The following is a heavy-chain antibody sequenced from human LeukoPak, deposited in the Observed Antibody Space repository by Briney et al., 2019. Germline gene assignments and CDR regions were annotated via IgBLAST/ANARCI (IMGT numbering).Heavy chain of an antibody. CDR3: AKDSHCSSTSCYTIGYFQH. V-gene: IGHV3-23*01. D-gene: IGHD2-2*02. J-gene: IGHJ1*01. Sequence: GGSLRLSCAASGFTFSSYAMSWVRQAPGKGLEWVTAISGSGGSTYYADSVKGRFTISRDNSKNTLYLQMNSLRAEDTAVYYCAKDSHCSSTSCYTIGYFQHWGQGTLVTVSS. CDR1: GFTFSSYA. CDR2: ISGSGGST.